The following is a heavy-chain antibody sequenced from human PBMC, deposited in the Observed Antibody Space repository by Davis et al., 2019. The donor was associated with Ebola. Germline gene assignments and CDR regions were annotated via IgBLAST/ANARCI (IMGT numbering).Heavy chain of an antibody. D-gene: IGHD6-19*01. CDR3: ARLTNHQKQWLKDAFDI. V-gene: IGHV5-51*01. J-gene: IGHJ3*02. Sequence: PGGSLRLSCKGSGYSFTSYWIGWVRQMPGKGLEWMGIIYPGDSDTKYSPSFQGQVTISADKSINTAYLQWSSLKASDTAMYYCARLTNHQKQWLKDAFDIWGQGTMVTVSS. CDR2: IYPGDSDT. CDR1: GYSFTSYW.